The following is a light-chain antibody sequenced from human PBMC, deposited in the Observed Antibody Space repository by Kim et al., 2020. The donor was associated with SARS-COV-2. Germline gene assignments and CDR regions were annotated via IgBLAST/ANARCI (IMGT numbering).Light chain of an antibody. J-gene: IGLJ3*02. V-gene: IGLV4-69*01. CDR1: SGLSRYA. CDR2: LNTDGSH. Sequence: ASVKLTCTLSSGLSRYAIAWHQQRPERGPRYLMILNTDGSHTKGDGIPDRFSGSSSGAERYLTISSLQSEDEADYYCQTWDTGNWVFGGGTKLTVL. CDR3: QTWDTGNWV.